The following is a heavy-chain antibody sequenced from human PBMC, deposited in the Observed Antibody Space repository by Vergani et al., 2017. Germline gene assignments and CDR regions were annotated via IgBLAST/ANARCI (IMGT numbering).Heavy chain of an antibody. V-gene: IGHV1-8*01. CDR3: ARANRYSGSYPFDY. D-gene: IGHD1-26*01. J-gene: IGHJ4*02. Sequence: QVQLVQSGAEVKKPGASVKVSCKVSGYTFTSYVINWLRQATGQGLDWLGWMKPNSGNTGYAQKFQGRVTMTRNTSISTAYMEMSSLRSEDTAVYYCARANRYSGSYPFDYWGQGTLVTVSS. CDR1: GYTFTSYV. CDR2: MKPNSGNT.